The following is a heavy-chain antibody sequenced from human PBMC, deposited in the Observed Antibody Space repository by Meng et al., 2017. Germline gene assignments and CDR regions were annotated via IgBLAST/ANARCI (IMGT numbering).Heavy chain of an antibody. CDR1: GFTFVNSA. V-gene: IGHV3-23*01. CDR3: AKEIRPNDY. J-gene: IGHJ4*02. Sequence: RGSLRLSCAVSGFTFVNSAMSWVRQAPGKGLELVSCIDISGENTKYAGSVKGRFTVSRDNSKSTLHLQMNNLRVEDTAIYYCAKEIRPNDYWGQGTLVTVSS. CDR2: IDISGENT.